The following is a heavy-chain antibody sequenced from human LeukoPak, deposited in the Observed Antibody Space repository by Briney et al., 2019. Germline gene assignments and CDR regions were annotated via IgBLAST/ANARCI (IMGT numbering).Heavy chain of an antibody. CDR2: VSHTGST. V-gene: IGHV4-39*01. J-gene: IGHJ5*01. D-gene: IGHD3-10*01. Sequence: KPSGTLSLTCTVSGASINTSNFYWGWIRQPPGKGLESIGSVSHTGSTYSNPSLNSRVTISVDTSKNQFSLKLSSVTAADTAVYYCARQGTMTRGGYWLDSWGQGTLVTVSS. CDR1: GASINTSNFY. CDR3: ARQGTMTRGGYWLDS.